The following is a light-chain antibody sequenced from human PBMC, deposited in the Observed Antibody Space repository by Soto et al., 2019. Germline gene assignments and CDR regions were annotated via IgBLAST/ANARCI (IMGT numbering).Light chain of an antibody. CDR3: SSYTSSSTQV. Sequence: ALTQPASVSGSPGQSIPISCTGTSSDVGGYNYVSWYQQHPGKAPNLMIYDVSNRPSGVSNRFSGSKSGNTASLTISGLQAEDEADYYCSSYTSSSTQVFGTGTKVTGL. CDR2: DVS. V-gene: IGLV2-14*01. J-gene: IGLJ1*01. CDR1: SSDVGGYNY.